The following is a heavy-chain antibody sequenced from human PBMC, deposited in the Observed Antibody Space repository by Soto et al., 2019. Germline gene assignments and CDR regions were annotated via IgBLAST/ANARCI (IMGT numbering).Heavy chain of an antibody. CDR3: ARDSGDGYKYVHY. CDR2: IWYDGSNK. V-gene: IGHV3-33*01. CDR1: GFSFSSYG. Sequence: QVQVVESGGGVVQPGRSLRLSCAASGFSFSSYGMHWVRQAPGKGLEWVAIIWYDGSNKYYADSVKGRFSISRDNSKNTLYLQMNSLRVEDTAVYYCARDSGDGYKYVHYWGQGTLVTVSS. D-gene: IGHD5-12*01. J-gene: IGHJ4*02.